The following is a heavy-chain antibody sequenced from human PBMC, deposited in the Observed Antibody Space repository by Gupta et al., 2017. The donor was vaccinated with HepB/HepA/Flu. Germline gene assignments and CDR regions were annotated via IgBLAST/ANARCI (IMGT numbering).Heavy chain of an antibody. CDR3: ASLSTGPYYYYMDV. V-gene: IGHV1-69*01. CDR2: VIPFFGTA. CDR1: GGTFSSYA. Sequence: QLQLVQSGAEVKKPGSSVKVSCKASGGTFSSYALNWVRQAPGQGLEWMGGVIPFFGTANYAQKFQGRVTITADESTSTTYMELSSLRSEDTAVYYCASLSTGPYYYYMDVGGNGTTVTVSS. D-gene: IGHD7-27*01. J-gene: IGHJ6*03.